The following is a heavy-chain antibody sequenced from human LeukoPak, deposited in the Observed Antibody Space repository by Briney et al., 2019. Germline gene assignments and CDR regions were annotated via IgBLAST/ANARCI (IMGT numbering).Heavy chain of an antibody. V-gene: IGHV3-30-3*01. Sequence: GGSLRLSCAASGFTFSSYAMHWVRQAPGKELEWVAVISYDGSNKYYADSVKGRFTISRDNSKNTLYLQMNSLRAEDTAVYYCARGEGRFPYYYYYYGMDVWGQGTTVTVSS. CDR1: GFTFSSYA. CDR2: ISYDGSNK. J-gene: IGHJ6*02. D-gene: IGHD3-10*01. CDR3: ARGEGRFPYYYYYYGMDV.